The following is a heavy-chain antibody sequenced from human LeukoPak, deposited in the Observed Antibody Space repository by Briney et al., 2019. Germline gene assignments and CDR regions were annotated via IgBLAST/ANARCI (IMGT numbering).Heavy chain of an antibody. CDR1: GFTFSSYS. D-gene: IGHD3-22*01. Sequence: PGGSLRLSCAASGFTFSSYSMNWVRQAPGKGLEWVSSISSSSSYIYYADSVKGRFTISRDNAKNSLYLQMNSLRAEDTAVYYCATLSLPYYYDSSEEFDYWGQGTLVTVSS. V-gene: IGHV3-21*01. CDR3: ATLSLPYYYDSSEEFDY. J-gene: IGHJ4*02. CDR2: ISSSSSYI.